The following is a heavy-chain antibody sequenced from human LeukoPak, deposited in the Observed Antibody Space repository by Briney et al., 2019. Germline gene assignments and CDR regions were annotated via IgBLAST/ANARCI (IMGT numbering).Heavy chain of an antibody. J-gene: IGHJ6*03. CDR1: GASISSYY. V-gene: IGHV4-4*07. CDR2: IYTSGST. Sequence: SETLSLTCTVSGASISSYYWSWIRQPAGKGLEWIGRIYTSGSTNYNPSLKSRVTISADTSKNQFSLKLSSVTTADTAVYYCARDFPFYEFGTSCYLDDWGEGTTVIVSS. D-gene: IGHD6-6*01. CDR3: ARDFPFYEFGTSCYLDD.